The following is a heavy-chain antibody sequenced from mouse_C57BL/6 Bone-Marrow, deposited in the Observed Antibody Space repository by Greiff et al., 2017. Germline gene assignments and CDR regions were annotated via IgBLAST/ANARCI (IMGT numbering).Heavy chain of an antibody. J-gene: IGHJ2*01. D-gene: IGHD2-3*01. CDR2: INPSSGYT. CDR1: GYTFTSYT. CDR3: ASCYGYYGY. V-gene: IGHV1-4*01. Sequence: VQLPQSGAELARPGASVKMSCKASGYTFTSYTMHWVNQRPGQGLEWIGYINPSSGYTKYNQKFKDKATLTADKSYITAYMQLSSLTSEDSAVYYCASCYGYYGYWGQGTTLTVSS.